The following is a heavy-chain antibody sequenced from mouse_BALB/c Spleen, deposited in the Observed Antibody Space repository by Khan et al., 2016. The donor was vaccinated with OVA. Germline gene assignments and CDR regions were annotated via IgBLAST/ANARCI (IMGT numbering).Heavy chain of an antibody. D-gene: IGHD1-1*01. CDR3: VRSLFYDGMAYEGFAY. CDR2: ISPNNDGS. J-gene: IGHJ3*01. V-gene: IGHV1S136*01. CDR1: GYTFTSYV. Sequence: VQLKQSGPELVKPGASVKMSCKASGYTFTSYVMHWVKQKPGQGLEWIGYISPNNDGSKYNEKFRGKATLTSDKSSSTAYMELSSLTSEDSAVYYCVRSLFYDGMAYEGFAYWGQGTLVTVSA.